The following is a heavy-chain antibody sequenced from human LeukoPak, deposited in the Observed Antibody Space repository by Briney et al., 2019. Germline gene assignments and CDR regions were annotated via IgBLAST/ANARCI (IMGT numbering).Heavy chain of an antibody. D-gene: IGHD4-23*01. CDR1: GGSISGYY. CDR2: IYSSGST. CDR3: ARYASSALPTGGTSRWFDP. V-gene: IGHV4-59*08. J-gene: IGHJ5*02. Sequence: SETLSLTCTVSGGSISGYYWSWIRQPPGKGLEWIGYIYSSGSTNYNPSLKSRVTISVDTSKNQFSLRLSSVTAADTAVYYCARYASSALPTGGTSRWFDPWGQGTLVTVSS.